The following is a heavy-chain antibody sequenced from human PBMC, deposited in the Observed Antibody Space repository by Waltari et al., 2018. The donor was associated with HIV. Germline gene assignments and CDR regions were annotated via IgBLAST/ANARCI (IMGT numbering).Heavy chain of an antibody. CDR3: TATVTTRGTFDY. CDR1: GFSFGRYA. CDR2: ISRSSEYI. D-gene: IGHD4-17*01. Sequence: EVQLVESGGGLAKPGGSRRLSCAASGFSFGRYAMNWVRQATGKGGEWIAYISRSSEYIYYADSVKGRFIISRDNAKNSVFLDMNNMRDVDTAVYYCTATVTTRGTFDYWGQGTMVPVS. J-gene: IGHJ4*02. V-gene: IGHV3-21*06.